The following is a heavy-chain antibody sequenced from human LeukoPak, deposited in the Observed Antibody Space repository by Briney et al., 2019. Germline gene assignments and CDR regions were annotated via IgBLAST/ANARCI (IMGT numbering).Heavy chain of an antibody. J-gene: IGHJ4*02. D-gene: IGHD3-16*01. CDR2: ISTYSGNT. CDR1: GYTFTSHA. CDR3: ARGGTYDSLY. V-gene: IGHV1-18*01. Sequence: ASVGVSCKASGYTFTSHAISWVRQAPGQGLEWVGWISTYSGNTNSAQKFQGRVTMTTDTSTSTAYMELRNLRSDDTAFYYCARGGTYDSLYWGQGTLVSVSS.